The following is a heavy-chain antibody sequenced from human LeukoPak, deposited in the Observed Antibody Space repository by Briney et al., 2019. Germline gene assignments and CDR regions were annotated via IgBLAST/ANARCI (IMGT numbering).Heavy chain of an antibody. CDR2: ISYDGSNK. Sequence: GRSLRLSCAASGFTFSSYGMHWVRQAPGKGLEWVAVISYDGSNKYYADSVKGRFTISRDNSKNTLYLQMNSLRAEDTAVYYCAKDRAGIAGEFDYWGQGTLVTVSS. CDR1: GFTFSSYG. J-gene: IGHJ4*02. CDR3: AKDRAGIAGEFDY. D-gene: IGHD6-13*01. V-gene: IGHV3-30*18.